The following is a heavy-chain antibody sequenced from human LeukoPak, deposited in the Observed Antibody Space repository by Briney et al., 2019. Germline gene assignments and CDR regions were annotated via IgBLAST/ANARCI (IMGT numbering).Heavy chain of an antibody. Sequence: TGGSLRLSCAASGFTFSDYYMSWIRQAPGKGLEWVSYISSSGSTIYYADSVKGRFTISRDNAKNSLYLQMNSLRAEDTAVYYCARGLSSWYLYNAFDIWGQGTMVTVSS. D-gene: IGHD6-13*01. CDR1: GFTFSDYY. CDR2: ISSSGSTI. J-gene: IGHJ3*02. CDR3: ARGLSSWYLYNAFDI. V-gene: IGHV3-11*04.